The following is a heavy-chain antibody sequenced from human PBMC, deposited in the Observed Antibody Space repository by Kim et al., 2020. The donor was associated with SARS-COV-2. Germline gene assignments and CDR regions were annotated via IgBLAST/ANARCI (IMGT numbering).Heavy chain of an antibody. J-gene: IGHJ4*02. V-gene: IGHV4-34*01. Sequence: STTYNPSLKSRVTTSVDPSKNQFSLQLSSVTAADTAVYYCARGGDTAMRYWGQGTLVTVSS. CDR2: ST. D-gene: IGHD5-18*01. CDR3: ARGGDTAMRY.